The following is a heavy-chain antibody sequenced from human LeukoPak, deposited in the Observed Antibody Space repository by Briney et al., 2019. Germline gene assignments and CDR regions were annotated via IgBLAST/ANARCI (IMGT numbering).Heavy chain of an antibody. CDR1: GLTFSNSA. D-gene: IGHD6-13*01. Sequence: GGSLRLSCAASGLTFSNSAMSWVRQAPEKGLEWVSTITDTGDGTNYADSVKGRFTISRDNSRNTLYLQMNSLRAEDTAAYYCAKEAYSRWDYWGQGTLVTVSS. J-gene: IGHJ4*02. CDR2: ITDTGDGT. CDR3: AKEAYSRWDY. V-gene: IGHV3-23*01.